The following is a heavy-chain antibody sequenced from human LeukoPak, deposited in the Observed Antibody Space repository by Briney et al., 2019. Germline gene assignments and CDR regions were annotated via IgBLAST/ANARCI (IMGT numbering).Heavy chain of an antibody. J-gene: IGHJ4*02. CDR1: GFTVSSNY. V-gene: IGHV3-53*01. CDR2: IYSGGST. CDR3: AKVGAILWFGSAHFDY. Sequence: GGSLRLSCAASGFTVSSNYMSWVRQAPGKGLEWVSVIYSGGSTYYADSVKGRFTISRDNSKNTLYLQMNSLRAEDTAVYYCAKVGAILWFGSAHFDYWGQGTLVTVSS. D-gene: IGHD3-10*01.